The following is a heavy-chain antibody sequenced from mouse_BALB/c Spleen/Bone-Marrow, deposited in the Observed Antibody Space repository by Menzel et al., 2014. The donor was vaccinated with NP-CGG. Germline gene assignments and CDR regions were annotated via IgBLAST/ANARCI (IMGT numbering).Heavy chain of an antibody. CDR3: AGGGYEVGTFAS. Sequence: LVESGPELEKPGASVKISCKASGYSFTGYNMNLVKQTNGKSLEWIGNIDPYNGDTRYSQKFKGKATLTVDKSSSTSYMQLKSRASKDSAFYYVAGGGYEVGTFASWGQGTLVTVPP. V-gene: IGHV1S135*01. D-gene: IGHD2-2*01. J-gene: IGHJ3*01. CDR1: GYSFTGYN. CDR2: IDPYNGDT.